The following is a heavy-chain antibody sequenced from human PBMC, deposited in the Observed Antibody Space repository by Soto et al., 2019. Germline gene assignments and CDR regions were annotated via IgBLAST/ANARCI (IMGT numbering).Heavy chain of an antibody. J-gene: IGHJ4*02. Sequence: GESLKISCTASGLIFSSYWVNWVRQAPGKGPEWVATIRQDGSVEYYVDSVKGRFTISRDNAKNSLYLQMNSLRPEDTAVYYCVTYGGRWMAYWGQGAVVTVSS. V-gene: IGHV3-7*03. D-gene: IGHD2-15*01. CDR2: IRQDGSVE. CDR1: GLIFSSYW. CDR3: VTYGGRWMAY.